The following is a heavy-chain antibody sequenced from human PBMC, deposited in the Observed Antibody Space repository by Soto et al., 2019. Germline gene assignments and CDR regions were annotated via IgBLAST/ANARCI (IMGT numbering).Heavy chain of an antibody. D-gene: IGHD3-10*01. J-gene: IGHJ4*02. CDR1: GGSISSGGYY. V-gene: IGHV4-31*03. CDR3: ARATYYYGSGSYNTPFDY. CDR2: IYYSGST. Sequence: QVQLQESDPGLVKPSQTLSLTCTVSGGSISSGGYYWNWIRQHPGKGLEWIGYIYYSGSTYYNPXXKSRVTISVDXXKXQXXLKLSSVTAADTAVYYCARATYYYGSGSYNTPFDYWGQGTLVTVSS.